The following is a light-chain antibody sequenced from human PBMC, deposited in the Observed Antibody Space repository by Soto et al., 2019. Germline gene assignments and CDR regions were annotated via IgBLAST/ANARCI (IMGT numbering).Light chain of an antibody. J-gene: IGKJ1*01. CDR2: GAS. CDR3: QQYNSYKT. CDR1: QSVSSSY. V-gene: IGKV3-20*01. Sequence: EIVLTQSPGTLSLSPGERATLSCRASQSVSSSYLAWYQQKPGQAPRLLIYGASSRATGIPDRFSGSGSGTEFTLTISSLQSDDFATYYCQQYNSYKTFGQGTKVDIK.